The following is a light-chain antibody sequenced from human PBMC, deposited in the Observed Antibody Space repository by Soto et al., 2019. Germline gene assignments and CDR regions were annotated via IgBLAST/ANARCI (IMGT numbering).Light chain of an antibody. V-gene: IGLV1-44*01. J-gene: IGLJ1*01. Sequence: QSVLTQPPSASGTPGQRVTISCSGSSSNIGSNNVNWYQQLPGTAPKLLIYSNNQRPSGVPDRFSGSKSGTSASLAISGLQSEDEADYYCAACEDSLNGLCGFGTGTKSPS. CDR3: AACEDSLNGLCG. CDR2: SNN. CDR1: SSNIGSNN.